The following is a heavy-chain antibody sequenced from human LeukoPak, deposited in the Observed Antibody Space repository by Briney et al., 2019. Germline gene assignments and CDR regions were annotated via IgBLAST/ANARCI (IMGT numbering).Heavy chain of an antibody. CDR1: GGSFSDYF. V-gene: IGHV4-34*01. CDR2: INHSGRT. J-gene: IGHJ4*02. D-gene: IGHD1-26*01. Sequence: PSETLSLTCAVYGGSFSDYFWGWIRQPPGKGLEWIGEINHSGRTYYNPSLKSRVTISVDTSKDQFSLNLSSVTAADTAVYYCARETYGAFDYWGQGTLVTVSS. CDR3: ARETYGAFDY.